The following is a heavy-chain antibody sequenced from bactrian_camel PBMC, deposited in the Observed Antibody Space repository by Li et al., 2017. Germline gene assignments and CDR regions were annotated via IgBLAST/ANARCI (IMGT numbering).Heavy chain of an antibody. CDR2: IYTAGDNA. J-gene: IGHJ6*01. D-gene: IGHD6*01. Sequence: VQLVESGGGSVQAGGSLRLSCAPSGDDYNTNYMVVAWFRQGPGKEREGIAAIYTAGDNAYSADSVKGRFTISKDNAKNTLYLQMNSLKPEDTAMYYCAADPWRFCMVSGIDSFGYWGQGTQVTVS. CDR1: GDDYNTNY. CDR3: AADPWRFCMVSGIDSFGY. V-gene: IGHV3S54*01.